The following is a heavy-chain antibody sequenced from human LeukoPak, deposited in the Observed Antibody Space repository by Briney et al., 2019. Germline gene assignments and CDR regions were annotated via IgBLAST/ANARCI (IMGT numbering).Heavy chain of an antibody. Sequence: PGGSLRLSCAASGFTYSSYAMSWVRQAPGKGLEWVSGTSGSGGSTYYAGSVKGRFTISRDNSKNTLYLQMNSLRAEDTAVYYCAKGSATYCSSTSCYRGTFSGTHPTFDPWGQGTLVTVSS. CDR2: TSGSGGST. CDR3: AKGSATYCSSTSCYRGTFSGTHPTFDP. V-gene: IGHV3-23*01. J-gene: IGHJ5*02. D-gene: IGHD2-2*01. CDR1: GFTYSSYA.